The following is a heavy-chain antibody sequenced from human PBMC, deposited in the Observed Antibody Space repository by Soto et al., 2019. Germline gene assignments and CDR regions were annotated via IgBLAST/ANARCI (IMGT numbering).Heavy chain of an antibody. CDR2: ITTGNGNS. CDR3: ARVSMSTDLRGIFYYDY. Sequence: QVHLVQSGAEVKKPGASVRISCQTSGYTFTGYSLHWLRQAPGQTPEWLGVITTGNGNSRSSQKFQDRITIDRNTSASIVSMELSSLRSEDTGSYYCARVSMSTDLRGIFYYDYWGQGTVVTVSS. V-gene: IGHV1-3*04. D-gene: IGHD3-9*01. CDR1: GYTFTGYS. J-gene: IGHJ4*02.